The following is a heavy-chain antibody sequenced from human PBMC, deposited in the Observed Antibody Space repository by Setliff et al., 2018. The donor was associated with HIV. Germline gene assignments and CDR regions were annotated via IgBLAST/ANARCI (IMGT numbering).Heavy chain of an antibody. D-gene: IGHD2-15*01. CDR2: IHPSGGST. J-gene: IGHJ5*02. V-gene: IGHV1-46*01. CDR3: ARVRYCSGGSCYGGEYWFDP. Sequence: ASVKVSCKASGYTLTSYYIHWVRQAPGQGLEWMGVIHPSGGSTSYAQSFQDRVTMTRDTSTSTVYMELSSLRSEDTAVYYCARVRYCSGGSCYGGEYWFDPWGQGTLVTV. CDR1: GYTLTSYY.